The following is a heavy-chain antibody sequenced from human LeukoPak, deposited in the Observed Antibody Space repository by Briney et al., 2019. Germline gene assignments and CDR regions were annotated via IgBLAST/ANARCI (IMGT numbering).Heavy chain of an antibody. CDR1: GGTFSSYA. V-gene: IGHV1-69*13. CDR3: ARDELTTGTTAGAFDI. Sequence: SVKVSCKASGGTFSSYAISWVRQAPGQGLEWMGGIIPIFGTANYAQKFQGRVTITADESTSTAYMELSSLRSEDTAVYYCARDELTTGTTAGAFDIWGQGTMVTVSS. J-gene: IGHJ3*02. D-gene: IGHD1-1*01. CDR2: IIPIFGTA.